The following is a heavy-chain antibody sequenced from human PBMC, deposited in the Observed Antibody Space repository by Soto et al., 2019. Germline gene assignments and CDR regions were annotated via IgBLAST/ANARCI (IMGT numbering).Heavy chain of an antibody. V-gene: IGHV4-4*02. CDR3: ARAMRDYIRPRNWFDP. J-gene: IGHJ5*02. D-gene: IGHD4-17*01. CDR1: GGSITSSNS. Sequence: SETLSLTCPVLGGSITSSNSGSWVRQPPGKGLEWIGEIYHSGSTNYNPSLKSRVTISVDKSKNQFSLKLSSVTAADTAVYYCARAMRDYIRPRNWFDPWGQG. CDR2: IYHSGST.